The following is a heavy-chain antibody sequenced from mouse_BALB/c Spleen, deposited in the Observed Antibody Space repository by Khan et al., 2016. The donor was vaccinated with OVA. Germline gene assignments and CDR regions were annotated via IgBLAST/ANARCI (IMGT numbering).Heavy chain of an antibody. CDR2: IWGGGGT. Sequence: QVQLKESGPGLVAPSQSLSITCTVSGFSLSRYNIHWVRQPPGKGLEWLGMIWGGGGTDYNSTLKSRLNISKDNSKSQVLLKMNSLQTDDTAMFYCARAYYRSDGFYAMDYGGQGTSVTVSS. J-gene: IGHJ4*01. CDR3: ARAYYRSDGFYAMDY. CDR1: GFSLSRYN. D-gene: IGHD2-14*01. V-gene: IGHV2-6-4*01.